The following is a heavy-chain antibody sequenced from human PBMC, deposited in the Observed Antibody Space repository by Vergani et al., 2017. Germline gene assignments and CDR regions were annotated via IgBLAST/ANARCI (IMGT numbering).Heavy chain of an antibody. J-gene: IGHJ5*02. CDR3: ATFYYYGSGNENWFDP. CDR1: GYTFTGYY. V-gene: IGHV1-2*02. CDR2: INPNSGGT. Sequence: QVQLVQSGAEMKKPGASVKVSCKASGYTFTGYYMHWVRQAPGQGREWLGWINPNSGGTNYAQNFQGRVTMTRDTSISTAYMELSRLRSDDTAVYYCATFYYYGSGNENWFDPWGQGTLVTVSS. D-gene: IGHD3-10*01.